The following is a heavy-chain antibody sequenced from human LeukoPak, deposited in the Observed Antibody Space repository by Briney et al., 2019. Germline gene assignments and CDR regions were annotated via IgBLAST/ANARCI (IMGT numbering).Heavy chain of an antibody. J-gene: IGHJ4*02. V-gene: IGHV4-34*01. Sequence: PSETLSLTCTVSGGSISSYYWSWIRQPPGKGLECIGEINHSGSTNYNPSLKSRVTISVDTSKNQFSLKLSSVTAADTAVYYCARGPRFTTRGWYYNYWGQGTLVTVSS. CDR3: ARGPRFTTRGWYYNY. D-gene: IGHD6-19*01. CDR2: INHSGST. CDR1: GGSISSYY.